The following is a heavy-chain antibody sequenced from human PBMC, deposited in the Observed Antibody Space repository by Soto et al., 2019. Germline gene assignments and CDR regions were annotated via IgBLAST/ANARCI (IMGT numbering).Heavy chain of an antibody. J-gene: IGHJ6*02. V-gene: IGHV3-33*01. CDR1: GFTFSSYG. Sequence: GGSLRLSCAASGFTFSSYGMHWVRQAPGKGLEWVAVTWYDGSNKYYADSVKGRFTISRDNSKNTLYLQMNSLRAEDTAVYYCARVRNDYGERYYYYGMDVWGQGTTVTVSS. CDR2: TWYDGSNK. D-gene: IGHD4-17*01. CDR3: ARVRNDYGERYYYYGMDV.